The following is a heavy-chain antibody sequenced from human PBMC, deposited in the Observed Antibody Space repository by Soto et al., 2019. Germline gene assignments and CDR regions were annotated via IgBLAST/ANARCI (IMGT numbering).Heavy chain of an antibody. J-gene: IGHJ4*02. D-gene: IGHD3-3*01. Sequence: QITLNESGPTVVKPAETLTLTCTFSGFSRTTSGVGVGWIRQSPGKAPEWLALIYWDDDKRYSASLKSRLTITKDTSKNQVVRTIASVDPADTATYYCAHRILRTLLGLVTTTAIYFDFWGQGTPVVVSS. V-gene: IGHV2-5*02. CDR3: AHRILRTLLGLVTTTAIYFDF. CDR2: IYWDDDK. CDR1: GFSRTTSGVG.